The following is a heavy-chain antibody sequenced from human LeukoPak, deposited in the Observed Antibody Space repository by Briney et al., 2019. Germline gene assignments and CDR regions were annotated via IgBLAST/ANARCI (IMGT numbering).Heavy chain of an antibody. CDR1: GGSFSGYY. CDR2: INHSGST. Sequence: SETLSLTCAVYGGSFSGYYWSWIRQPPGKGLEWIGEINHSGSTNYNPSLKSRVTISVDTSKNQFSLKLRSVTAADTAVYYCARSDFWSGYSLDYWGQGTLVTVSS. V-gene: IGHV4-34*01. CDR3: ARSDFWSGYSLDY. D-gene: IGHD3-3*01. J-gene: IGHJ4*02.